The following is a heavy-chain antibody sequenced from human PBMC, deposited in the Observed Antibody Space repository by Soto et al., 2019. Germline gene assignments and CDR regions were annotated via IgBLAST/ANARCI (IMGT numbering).Heavy chain of an antibody. CDR1: GGTFSSYA. Sequence: QVQLVQSGAEVNKPGSSVKVSCKASGGTFSSYAISWVRQAPGQGLEWMGGIIPIFGTANYAQKFQGRVNITADESTSTAYRELSSLRAEDTAVYYCARGGVDTAMAYFGYWGPGTLVIVSS. D-gene: IGHD5-18*01. V-gene: IGHV1-69*01. CDR2: IIPIFGTA. CDR3: ARGGVDTAMAYFGY. J-gene: IGHJ4*02.